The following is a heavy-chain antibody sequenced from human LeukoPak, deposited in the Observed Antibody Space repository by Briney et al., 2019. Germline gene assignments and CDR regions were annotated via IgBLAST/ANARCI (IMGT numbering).Heavy chain of an antibody. Sequence: GGSLRLSCAASGFIFSPSAMCWVRQAPGKGLEWVSGFGGDGKTYYADSVKGRFTISRDNSKNRLYLHMDSLREEDTALYYCAKDLWGWSAMDVWGQGTTVTVSS. V-gene: IGHV3-23*01. CDR2: FGGDGKT. D-gene: IGHD6-19*01. CDR3: AKDLWGWSAMDV. J-gene: IGHJ6*02. CDR1: GFIFSPSA.